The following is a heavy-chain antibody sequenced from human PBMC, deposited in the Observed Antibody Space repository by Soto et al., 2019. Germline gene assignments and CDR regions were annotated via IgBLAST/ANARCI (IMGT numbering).Heavy chain of an antibody. Sequence: QVQLQQWGAGLLKXSETLSLTCAVYGGSFSGYYWSWIRQPPGKGLEWIGEINHSGSTKYNPSLKSRVTISGDTSKNQFSLRLSSVTAADTALYYCARGGLMVYAMFDYWGQGTLVTVSS. J-gene: IGHJ4*02. CDR3: ARGGLMVYAMFDY. CDR2: INHSGST. D-gene: IGHD2-8*01. CDR1: GGSFSGYY. V-gene: IGHV4-34*01.